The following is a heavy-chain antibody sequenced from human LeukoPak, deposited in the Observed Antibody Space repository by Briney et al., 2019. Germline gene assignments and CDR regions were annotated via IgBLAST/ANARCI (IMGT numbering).Heavy chain of an antibody. J-gene: IGHJ4*02. CDR1: GYTFTGYY. V-gene: IGHV1-2*02. CDR2: INPNSGGT. D-gene: IGHD2-15*01. CDR3: ARGGTAHLPIDY. Sequence: ASVKVSCKASGYTFTGYYMYWVRQAPGQGLEWMGWINPNSGGTNYAQKFQGRVTMTTDTSTSTAYMELRSLRSDDTAVYYCARGGTAHLPIDYWGQGTLVTVSS.